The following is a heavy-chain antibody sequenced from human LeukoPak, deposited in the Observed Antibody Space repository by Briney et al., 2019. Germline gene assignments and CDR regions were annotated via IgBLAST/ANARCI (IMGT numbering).Heavy chain of an antibody. CDR3: ARGTYYSGSGPGNWFDP. V-gene: IGHV3-69-1*01. J-gene: IGHJ5*02. Sequence: GSLRLSCAASGFSVSDYYMNWIRQSPGKGREWVSHITKKTAIEYADSVKGRFTISRDNANNLLFLQMDSLRTEDTAVYYCARGTYYSGSGPGNWFDPWGHGTLVTVSS. D-gene: IGHD3-10*01. CDR2: ITKKTAI. CDR1: GFSVSDYY.